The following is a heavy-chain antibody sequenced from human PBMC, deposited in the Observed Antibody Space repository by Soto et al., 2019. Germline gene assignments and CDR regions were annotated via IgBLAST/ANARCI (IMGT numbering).Heavy chain of an antibody. Sequence: QVQLVESGGGVVQPGRSLRLSCAASGFTFSSYGMHWVRQAPGKGLEWVAVISYDGSNKYYADSVKGRFTISRDNSKTTLYLQMNSLRAEDTAVYYCAKGDCISTSCYPFDPWGQGTLVTVSS. CDR2: ISYDGSNK. J-gene: IGHJ5*02. D-gene: IGHD2-2*01. V-gene: IGHV3-30*18. CDR3: AKGDCISTSCYPFDP. CDR1: GFTFSSYG.